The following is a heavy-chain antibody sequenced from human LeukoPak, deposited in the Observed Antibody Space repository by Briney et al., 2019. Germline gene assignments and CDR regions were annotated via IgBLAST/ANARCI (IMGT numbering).Heavy chain of an antibody. Sequence: GGSLRLSCAASGFTFDDYTMHWVRQAPGKGLEWVSLISWDGGSTYYADSVKGRFTISRDNSKNTLYLQMNSLRAEDTAVYYCAKEGGTAMDYYYMDVWGKGTTATVSS. CDR2: ISWDGGST. CDR3: AKEGGTAMDYYYMDV. D-gene: IGHD5-18*01. CDR1: GFTFDDYT. J-gene: IGHJ6*03. V-gene: IGHV3-43*01.